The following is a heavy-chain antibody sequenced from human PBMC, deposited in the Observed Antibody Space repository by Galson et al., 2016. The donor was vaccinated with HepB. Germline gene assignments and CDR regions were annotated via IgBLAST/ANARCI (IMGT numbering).Heavy chain of an antibody. D-gene: IGHD3-9*01. CDR3: AHSQVQLRSFHSNDDAFKI. CDR2: LYWNDDK. V-gene: IGHV2-5*01. CDR1: GFSLSASGVG. J-gene: IGHJ3*02. Sequence: PALVKPTQTLTLTCTFSGFSLSASGVGVHWIRQPPGKAPEWLALLYWNDDKRYSPSLRSRLTITKDTSKNQVVLTMTNMDPLDTATYFCAHSQVQLRSFHSNDDAFKIWGQGTVVTVSS.